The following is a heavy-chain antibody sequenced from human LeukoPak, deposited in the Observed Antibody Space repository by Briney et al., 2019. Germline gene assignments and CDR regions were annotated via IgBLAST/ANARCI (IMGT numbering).Heavy chain of an antibody. CDR2: IYYSGST. D-gene: IGHD3-10*01. Sequence: AETLSLTCTVSGGSISSSSYYWGWIRQPPGKGLEWIGSIYYSGSTYYNPSLKSRVTISIDTSKNQFSLKLSSVTAADTAVYYCARRRLTKVLWFGAKNWFDPWGQGTLVTVSS. CDR1: GGSISSSSYY. J-gene: IGHJ5*02. CDR3: ARRRLTKVLWFGAKNWFDP. V-gene: IGHV4-39*07.